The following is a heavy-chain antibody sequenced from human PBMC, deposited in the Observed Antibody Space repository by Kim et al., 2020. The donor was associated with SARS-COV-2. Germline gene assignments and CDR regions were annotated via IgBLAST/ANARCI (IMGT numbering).Heavy chain of an antibody. CDR2: IWYDGSNK. CDR1: GFTFSSYG. D-gene: IGHD3-10*01. J-gene: IGHJ4*02. CDR3: AKSHAPWVGEFLLDY. V-gene: IGHV3-33*06. Sequence: GGSLRLSCAASGFTFSSYGMHWVRQAPGKGLEWVAVIWYDGSNKYYADSVKGRFTISRDNSKNTLYLQMNSLRAEDTAVYYCAKSHAPWVGEFLLDYWGQGTLVTVSS.